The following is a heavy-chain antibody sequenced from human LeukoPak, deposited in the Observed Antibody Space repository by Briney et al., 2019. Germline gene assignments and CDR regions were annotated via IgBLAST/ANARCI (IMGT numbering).Heavy chain of an antibody. Sequence: PGGSLRLSCAASGFTFSSYGMHWVRQAPGKGLEWVAFTRYDGSNKYYADSVKGRFTISRDNSKNTLYLQMNSLRAEDTAVYYCAKVVAARREFDYWGQGTLVTVSS. V-gene: IGHV3-30*02. D-gene: IGHD6-6*01. J-gene: IGHJ4*02. CDR2: TRYDGSNK. CDR1: GFTFSSYG. CDR3: AKVVAARREFDY.